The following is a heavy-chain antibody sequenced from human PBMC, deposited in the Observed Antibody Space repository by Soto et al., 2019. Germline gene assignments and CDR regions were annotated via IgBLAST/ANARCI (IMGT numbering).Heavy chain of an antibody. D-gene: IGHD6-6*01. V-gene: IGHV3-7*01. CDR3: VLARRVDACFDY. Sequence: RSLSCVASEFTFSRGYAFNHFWMSWVRQAPGRGLEWVANINNDGSEKNYVVSVKGGTTITRYTPKNSHMLQMDGLRDEDAAIYYCVLARRVDACFDYWGQGTLVTVSS. J-gene: IGHJ4*02. CDR2: INNDGSEK. CDR1: EFTFSRGYAFNHFW.